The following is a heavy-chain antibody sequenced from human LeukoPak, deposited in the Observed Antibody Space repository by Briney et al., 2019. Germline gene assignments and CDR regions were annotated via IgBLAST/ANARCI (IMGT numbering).Heavy chain of an antibody. CDR2: INSDGSST. D-gene: IGHD6-13*01. Sequence: GGSLRLSCAASGFTFSSYWMHWVRQAPGKGLVWVLRINSDGSSTSYVDSVKGRFTTSRDNAKNSLYLQMNSLRAEDTAVYYCATGPWQLGPVEDYWGQGTLVTVSS. V-gene: IGHV3-74*01. CDR1: GFTFSSYW. J-gene: IGHJ4*02. CDR3: ATGPWQLGPVEDY.